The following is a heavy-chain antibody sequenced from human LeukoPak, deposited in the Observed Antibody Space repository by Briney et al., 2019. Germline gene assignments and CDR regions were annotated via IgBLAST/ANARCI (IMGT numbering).Heavy chain of an antibody. CDR3: ARTPTIFGVVLFYYFDY. D-gene: IGHD3-3*01. CDR1: GGSFSGYY. CDR2: INHSGST. J-gene: IGHJ4*02. V-gene: IGHV4-34*01. Sequence: SETLSLTCAVYGGSFSGYYWSWIRQPPGKGLEWIGEINHSGSTNYNPSLKSRVTISVDTSKNQFSLKLSSVTAADTAVYYCARTPTIFGVVLFYYFDYWGQGTLVTVSS.